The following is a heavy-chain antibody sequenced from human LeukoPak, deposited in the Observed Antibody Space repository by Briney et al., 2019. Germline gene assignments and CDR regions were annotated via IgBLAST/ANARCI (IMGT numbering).Heavy chain of an antibody. J-gene: IGHJ4*02. CDR1: GYTLTDHY. Sequence: ASVKVSCKASGYTLTDHYMHWVRQAPGQGLEWMGWINPNSGDTNYAQKFQGGVTMTRDTSISTAYMELSRLTSDDTAIYYCARDWRGSYFPDFWGQGTLVTVSS. CDR3: ARDWRGSYFPDF. V-gene: IGHV1-2*02. CDR2: INPNSGDT. D-gene: IGHD1-26*01.